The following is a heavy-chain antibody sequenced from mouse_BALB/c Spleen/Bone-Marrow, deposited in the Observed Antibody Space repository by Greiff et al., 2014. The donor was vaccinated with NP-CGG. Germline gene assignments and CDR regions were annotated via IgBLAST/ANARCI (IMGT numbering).Heavy chain of an antibody. CDR2: VYPGNGDT. CDR1: DYTFTSYN. Sequence: LQESGAELVKPGASVMMSCKASDYTFTSYNIHWVRQTPGLGLEWIGAVYPGNGDTSYNQRFKGKATLTADKSSNTAYMRFSSLTSEDSAVYFCARSGYGNYAWFPYWGQGTLVTVSA. CDR3: ARSGYGNYAWFPY. J-gene: IGHJ3*01. V-gene: IGHV1-12*01. D-gene: IGHD2-10*02.